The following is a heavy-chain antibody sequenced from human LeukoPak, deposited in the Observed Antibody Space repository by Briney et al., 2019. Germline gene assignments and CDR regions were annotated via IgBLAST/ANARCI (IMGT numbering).Heavy chain of an antibody. J-gene: IGHJ4*02. V-gene: IGHV3-23*01. CDR3: ARDGYGGNSFDY. CDR2: ISSGGDYT. CDR1: EFTFSSCG. Sequence: GGSLRLSCAASEFTFSSCGMSWVRQAPGKGLEWVSSISSGGDYTYYADSVKDRFTISRDNSKNTLYLQMNSLRAEDTAVYYCARDGYGGNSFDYWGQGTLVTVSS. D-gene: IGHD4-23*01.